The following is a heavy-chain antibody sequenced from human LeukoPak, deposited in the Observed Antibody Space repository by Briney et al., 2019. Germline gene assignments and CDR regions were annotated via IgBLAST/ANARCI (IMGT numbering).Heavy chain of an antibody. V-gene: IGHV4-39*07. Sequence: SETLSLTCTVSGGSISSRSYYWGWIRQPPGKGLEWIGSIYYSGSAYYNPSLKSRVTMSVDTPRNQVSLKLSSVTAADTAVYYCERVRILGYIYYYYMDVWGKGTTVTVSS. CDR1: GGSISSRSYY. CDR3: ERVRILGYIYYYYMDV. J-gene: IGHJ6*03. D-gene: IGHD2-15*01. CDR2: IYYSGSA.